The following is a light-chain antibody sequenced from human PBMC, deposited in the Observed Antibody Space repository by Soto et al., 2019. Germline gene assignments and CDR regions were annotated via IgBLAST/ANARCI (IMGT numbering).Light chain of an antibody. V-gene: IGLV2-14*01. CDR3: SSYTIISFYV. CDR2: DVS. Sequence: QSALTQPASVSGSPGQSITISCTGTSSDVGGYNYVSWYQQHPGKAPKLMIYDVSNRPSGVSNRFSGSKYGNTASLTISGLQAEDEADYYCSSYTIISFYVFGTGTKLTV. CDR1: SSDVGGYNY. J-gene: IGLJ1*01.